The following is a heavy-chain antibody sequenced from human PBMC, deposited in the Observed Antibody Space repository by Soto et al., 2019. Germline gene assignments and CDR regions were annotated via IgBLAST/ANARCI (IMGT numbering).Heavy chain of an antibody. CDR2: IYYSGST. D-gene: IGHD3-10*01. J-gene: IGHJ6*04. Sequence: SETLSLTCTVSGGSISSYYWSWIRQPLGKGLEWIGYIYYSGSTNYNPSLKSRVTISVDTSKNQFSLKLSSVTAADTAVYYCARDRRFQRPRGFGMDVWGKGTTVTVSS. CDR1: GGSISSYY. CDR3: ARDRRFQRPRGFGMDV. V-gene: IGHV4-59*01.